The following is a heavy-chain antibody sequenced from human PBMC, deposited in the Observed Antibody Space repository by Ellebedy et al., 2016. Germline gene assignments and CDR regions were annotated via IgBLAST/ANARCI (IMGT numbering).Heavy chain of an antibody. Sequence: GESLKISCAASGFTFSSYGMHWVRQAPGKGLEWVAVISYDGSNKYYADSVKGRFTISRDNSKNTLYLQMNSLRAEDTAVYYCAKGVPPFFDPWGQGTLVTVSS. J-gene: IGHJ5*02. CDR1: GFTFSSYG. V-gene: IGHV3-30*18. D-gene: IGHD2/OR15-2a*01. CDR2: ISYDGSNK. CDR3: AKGVPPFFDP.